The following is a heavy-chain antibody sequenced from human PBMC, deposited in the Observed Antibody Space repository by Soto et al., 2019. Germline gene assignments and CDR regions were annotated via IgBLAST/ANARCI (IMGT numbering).Heavy chain of an antibody. Sequence: QVQLVESGGGVVQPGRSLTLSCAASGFAFGNYGIHWVRQAPGKGLEWVAVIWSDGSSKYYGDSVKGRFTISGDNSKSTVYPQTNSRRAENTAGSYCARDWWEDPAGKETVSQFDYWGQGTLVTVSS. J-gene: IGHJ4*02. CDR1: GFAFGNYG. V-gene: IGHV3-33*01. CDR2: IWSDGSSK. CDR3: ARDWWEDPAGKETVSQFDY. D-gene: IGHD6-13*01.